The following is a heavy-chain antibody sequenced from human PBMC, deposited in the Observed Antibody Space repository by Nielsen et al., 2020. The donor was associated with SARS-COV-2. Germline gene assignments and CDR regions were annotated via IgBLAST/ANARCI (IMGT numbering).Heavy chain of an antibody. J-gene: IGHJ4*02. V-gene: IGHV3-21*01. CDR3: ARDFEIYSYGGG. CDR2: ISSVLSYI. Sequence: GESLKISCAASGFTFSTYGMSWVRQSPGKGLEWVSTISSVLSYIFYADSVKGRFTISRDISTNSLYLQMNSLRAEDTAVYYCARDFEIYSYGGGWGQGTLVTVSS. D-gene: IGHD5-18*01. CDR1: GFTFSTYG.